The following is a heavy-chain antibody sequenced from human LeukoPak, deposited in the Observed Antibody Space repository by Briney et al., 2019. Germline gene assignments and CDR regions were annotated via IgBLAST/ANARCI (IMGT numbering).Heavy chain of an antibody. CDR3: ARANFLYCSSTTCLFDY. CDR2: INPNSGDT. D-gene: IGHD2-2*01. Sequence: ASVKVSCKASGYTFTDYYMHWVRQAPGQGFEWMGWINPNSGDTNYAQKFQGRVTMTRDTSISTAHMELSRLRSDDTAVYYCARANFLYCSSTTCLFDYWGQGALVIVSS. J-gene: IGHJ4*02. CDR1: GYTFTDYY. V-gene: IGHV1-2*02.